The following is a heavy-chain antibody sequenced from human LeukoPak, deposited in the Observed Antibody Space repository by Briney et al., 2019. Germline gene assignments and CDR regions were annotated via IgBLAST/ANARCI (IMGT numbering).Heavy chain of an antibody. CDR2: IIPIFGTA. Sequence: SVKVSCKASGGTFGSYAISWVRQAPGQGLEWMGGIIPIFGTANYAQKFQGRVTITTDESTSTAYMELSSLRSEGTAVYYCARVWRPRGYSYGGDWFDPWGQGTLVTASS. CDR3: ARVWRPRGYSYGGDWFDP. D-gene: IGHD5-18*01. CDR1: GGTFGSYA. J-gene: IGHJ5*02. V-gene: IGHV1-69*05.